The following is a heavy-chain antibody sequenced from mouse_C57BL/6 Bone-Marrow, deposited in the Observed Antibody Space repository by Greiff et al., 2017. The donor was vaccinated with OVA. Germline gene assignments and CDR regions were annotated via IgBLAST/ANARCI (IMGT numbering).Heavy chain of an antibody. J-gene: IGHJ3*01. CDR1: GFTFSSYT. CDR3: ASLFAY. Sequence: EVQLVESGGGLVKPGGSLKLSCAASGFTFSSYTMSWVRQTPEKRLEWVATISGGGGNTYYPDSVKGRFTISRDNAKNTLYLQTSSLRSEDTALYYCASLFAYWGQGTLVTVSA. CDR2: ISGGGGNT. V-gene: IGHV5-9*01.